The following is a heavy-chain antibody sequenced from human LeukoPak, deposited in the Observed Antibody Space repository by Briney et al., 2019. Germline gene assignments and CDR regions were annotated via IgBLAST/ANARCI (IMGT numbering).Heavy chain of an antibody. CDR1: GFTFSSYG. CDR2: IRYDGSNK. CDR3: AKDFIAAAGTGGNY. Sequence: GGSLRLSCAASGFTFSSYGMHWVRQAPGKGLEWVAFIRYDGSNKYYADSVKGRFTISRDNSKNTLYLQMNSLRAEDTAVYCCAKDFIAAAGTGGNYWGQGTLDTVSS. D-gene: IGHD6-13*01. J-gene: IGHJ4*02. V-gene: IGHV3-30*02.